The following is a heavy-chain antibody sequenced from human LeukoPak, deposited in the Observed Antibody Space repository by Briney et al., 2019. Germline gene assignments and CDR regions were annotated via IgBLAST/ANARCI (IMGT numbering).Heavy chain of an antibody. D-gene: IGHD7-27*01. CDR1: GYTFTNYD. J-gene: IGHJ4*02. V-gene: IGHV1-8*01. Sequence: ASVKVSCKASGYTFTNYDINWVRQATGQGLEWMGWMGSNSGDTGYAQKFQDRVTMTRDTFISTAYMELNNVRSEGTAVYYCVRGPPNWGFDYWGQGTLVTVSS. CDR3: VRGPPNWGFDY. CDR2: MGSNSGDT.